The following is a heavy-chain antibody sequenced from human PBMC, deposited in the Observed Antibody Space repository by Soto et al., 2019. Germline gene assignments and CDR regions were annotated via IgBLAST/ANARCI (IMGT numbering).Heavy chain of an antibody. J-gene: IGHJ5*02. D-gene: IGHD2-15*01. CDR3: ARGFRFCSGGSCYSGWFDP. CDR2: INHSGST. V-gene: IGHV4-34*01. CDR1: GGSFSGYY. Sequence: QVQLQQWGAGLLKPSETLSLTCVVYGGSFSGYYWSWIRQPPGKGLEWIGEINHSGSTNYNPSLKSRVTISVDTSKNQFSLKLSSETAADTAVYYCARGFRFCSGGSCYSGWFDPWGQGTLVTVSS.